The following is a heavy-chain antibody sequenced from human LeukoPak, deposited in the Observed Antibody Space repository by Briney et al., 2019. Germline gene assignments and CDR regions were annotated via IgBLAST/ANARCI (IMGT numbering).Heavy chain of an antibody. CDR2: INPNSGDT. D-gene: IGHD6-6*01. CDR3: ARVAARRVGEN. V-gene: IGHV1-2*02. CDR1: GYTFTGYY. Sequence: EASVKVSCKASGYTFTGYYMHWVRQAPGQGLEWVGWINPNSGDTNYAQKFQDRVTMTRDTSISTAYMELSRLRSDDTAVYYCARVAARRVGENWGQGTLVTVSS. J-gene: IGHJ4*02.